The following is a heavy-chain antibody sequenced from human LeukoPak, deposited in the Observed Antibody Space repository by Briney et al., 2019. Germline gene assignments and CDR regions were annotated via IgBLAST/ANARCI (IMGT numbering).Heavy chain of an antibody. Sequence: GGSLRLSCTSSGFTFSSDAMTWVRQAPGKGLEWVSSINGSGDGTYYADSVKGRFTISRDNSKNTLYLQMNSLRAEDTAVYYCANKPAGFDPWGQGTLVTVSS. CDR2: INGSGDGT. V-gene: IGHV3-23*01. J-gene: IGHJ5*02. CDR1: GFTFSSDA. CDR3: ANKPAGFDP. D-gene: IGHD1-14*01.